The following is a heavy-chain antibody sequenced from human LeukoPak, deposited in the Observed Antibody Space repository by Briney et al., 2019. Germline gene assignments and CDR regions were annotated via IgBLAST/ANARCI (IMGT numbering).Heavy chain of an antibody. CDR3: ARGGALRYFDWLRVYYYYYYMDV. Sequence: ASVKVSCKASGGTFSSYAISWVRQAPGQGLEWMGGIIPIFGTANYAQKFQGRVTITADESTSTAYMELSSLRSEDTAVYYCARGGALRYFDWLRVYYYYYYMDVWGKGTTVTISS. J-gene: IGHJ6*03. CDR1: GGTFSSYA. CDR2: IIPIFGTA. D-gene: IGHD3-9*01. V-gene: IGHV1-69*13.